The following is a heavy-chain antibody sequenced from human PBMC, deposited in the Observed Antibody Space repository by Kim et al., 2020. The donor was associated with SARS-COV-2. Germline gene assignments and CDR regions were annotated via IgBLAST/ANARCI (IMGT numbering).Heavy chain of an antibody. D-gene: IGHD3-10*01. Sequence: SETLSLTCAVSGGSISSGGYSWSWIRQPPGKGLEWIGYIYHSGSTYYNPSLKSRVTISVDRSKNQFSLKLSSVTAADTAVYYCARESLWFGENPNWFDPWGQGTLVTVSS. CDR2: IYHSGST. V-gene: IGHV4-30-2*01. CDR1: GGSISSGGYS. CDR3: ARESLWFGENPNWFDP. J-gene: IGHJ5*02.